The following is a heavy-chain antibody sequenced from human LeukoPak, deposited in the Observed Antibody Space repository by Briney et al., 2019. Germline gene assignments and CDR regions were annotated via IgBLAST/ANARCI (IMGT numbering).Heavy chain of an antibody. J-gene: IGHJ3*02. Sequence: GGSLRLSCAASGFTFSDYYMSWIRQAPGKGLEWVSYISSSDSAIYYADSVKGRFTISRDNAKNSLYLQMNSLRTEDTAVYYYLTANRRTRGVVAFDIWGQGTMVTVSS. V-gene: IGHV3-11*01. CDR2: ISSSDSAI. D-gene: IGHD3-10*01. CDR1: GFTFSDYY. CDR3: LTANRRTRGVVAFDI.